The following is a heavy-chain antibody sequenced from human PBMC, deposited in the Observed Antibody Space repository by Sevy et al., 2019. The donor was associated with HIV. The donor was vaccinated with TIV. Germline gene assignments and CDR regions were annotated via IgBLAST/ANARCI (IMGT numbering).Heavy chain of an antibody. CDR3: DFLGTSPGTDDY. J-gene: IGHJ4*02. CDR1: GGTFSSYA. V-gene: IGHV1-69*06. Sequence: ASVKVSCKAYGGTFSSYAISWVRQAPGQGLEWMGGIIPIFGTANYAQKFQGRVTITADKSTSTAYMELSSLRSEDTAVYYCDFLGTSPGTDDYWGQGTLVTVSS. D-gene: IGHD1-1*01. CDR2: IIPIFGTA.